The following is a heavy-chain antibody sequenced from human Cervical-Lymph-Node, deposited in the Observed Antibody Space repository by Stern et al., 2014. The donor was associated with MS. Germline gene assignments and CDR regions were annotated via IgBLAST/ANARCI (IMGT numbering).Heavy chain of an antibody. CDR1: GYTFTSYY. Sequence: QVQLMQSGAEVKKPGASVKLSCKTSGYTFTSYYMHWVRQAPGQGLEWMGMIHPGGDTTAYAQDFQGRVTVARDTSTSTVYMELSSLRSEDTAVYYCARDNNAFDIWGQGTMVTVSS. CDR3: ARDNNAFDI. J-gene: IGHJ3*02. V-gene: IGHV1-46*01. CDR2: IHPGGDTT.